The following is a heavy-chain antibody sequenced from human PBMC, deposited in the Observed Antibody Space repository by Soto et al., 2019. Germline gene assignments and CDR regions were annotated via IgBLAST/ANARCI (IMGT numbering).Heavy chain of an antibody. CDR2: IDSDGSRI. Sequence: EVQLVESGGGLVQPGESLRLSCAASGFTFSNYWMHWVRQAPGKGLVWVSRIDSDGSRITYADFVKGRFTISRDNAKNTVYLDMNSLTGEDTAVYYRVRTSLVVAVATREDFWGQGTLVTVSS. V-gene: IGHV3-74*01. D-gene: IGHD2-15*01. CDR1: GFTFSNYW. J-gene: IGHJ4*02. CDR3: VRTSLVVAVATREDF.